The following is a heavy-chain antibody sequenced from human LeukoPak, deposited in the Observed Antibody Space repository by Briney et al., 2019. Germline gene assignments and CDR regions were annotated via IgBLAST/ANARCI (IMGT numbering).Heavy chain of an antibody. J-gene: IGHJ4*02. V-gene: IGHV5-51*01. D-gene: IGHD1-26*01. Sequence: GESLKISCKGSGYIFTSHWIGWVRQIPGKGLEWMRIIYPVDSVTRSRPSFQGQVTISADKSISTAYLQWSSLQASDTAMYYCATPQSGYWGQGTMVIVSS. CDR2: IYPVDSVT. CDR3: ATPQSGY. CDR1: GYIFTSHW.